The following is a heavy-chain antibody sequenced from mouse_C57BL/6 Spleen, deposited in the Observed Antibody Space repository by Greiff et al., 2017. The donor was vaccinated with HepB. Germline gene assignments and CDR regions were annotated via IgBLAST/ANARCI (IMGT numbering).Heavy chain of an antibody. CDR2: INPSNGGT. V-gene: IGHV1-53*01. J-gene: IGHJ2*01. D-gene: IGHD1-1*01. CDR3: ARPYYYGVYYFDY. CDR1: GYTFTSYW. Sequence: QVQLQQPGTELVKPGASVKLSCKASGYTFTSYWMHWVKQRPGQGLEWIGNINPSNGGTNYNEKFKSKATLTVDKSSSTAYIQLSSLTSEDSAVYYYARPYYYGVYYFDYWGQGTTFTVSS.